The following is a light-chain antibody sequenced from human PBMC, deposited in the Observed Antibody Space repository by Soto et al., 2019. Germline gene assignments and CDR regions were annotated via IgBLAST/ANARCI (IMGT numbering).Light chain of an antibody. CDR1: QSISRW. CDR2: KAS. J-gene: IGKJ1*01. Sequence: DIQMTQSPSTLSASAGDRVTITCRASQSISRWLAWCQQKPGKALKLLVYKASSLDSGIPSRFSGSGAGTEFSITITNRHPDDFAPHYYQQYNTYCRTLGQGTMVEIK. CDR3: QQYNTYCRT. V-gene: IGKV1-5*03.